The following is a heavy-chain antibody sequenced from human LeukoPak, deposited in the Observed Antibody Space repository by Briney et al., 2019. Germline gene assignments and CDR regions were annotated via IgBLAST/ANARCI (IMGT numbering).Heavy chain of an antibody. D-gene: IGHD5-12*01. CDR1: GFTFDDYA. CDR3: AKVRGYSGYDSLGGNYFDY. CDR2: ISWNSGSI. V-gene: IGHV3-9*01. J-gene: IGHJ4*02. Sequence: GGSLRLSCAASGFTFDDYAMHWVRQAPGKGLEWVSGISWNSGSIGYADSVKGRFTISRDNAKDSLYLQMNSLRAEDTALYYCAKVRGYSGYDSLGGNYFDYWGQGTLVTVSS.